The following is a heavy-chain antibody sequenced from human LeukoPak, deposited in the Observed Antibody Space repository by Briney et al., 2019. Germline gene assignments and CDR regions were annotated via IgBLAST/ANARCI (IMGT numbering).Heavy chain of an antibody. CDR2: INHSGST. D-gene: IGHD4-17*01. CDR1: GGSFSGYY. CDR3: ARGWPGDYGFDY. V-gene: IGHV4-34*01. J-gene: IGHJ4*02. Sequence: SETLSLTCAVYGGSFSGYYWSWIRQPPGKGLEWIGEINHSGSTNYNPSLKSRITISVDTSKNQFSLKLSSVTAADTAVYYCARGWPGDYGFDYWGQGTLVTVSS.